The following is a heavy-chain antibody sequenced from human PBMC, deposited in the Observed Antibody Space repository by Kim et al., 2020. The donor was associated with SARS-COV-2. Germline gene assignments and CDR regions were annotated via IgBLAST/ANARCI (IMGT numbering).Heavy chain of an antibody. J-gene: IGHJ4*02. V-gene: IGHV3-33*06. Sequence: RFTISRDNSKNTLYLQMNSLRAEDTAVYYCAKSRASSRARNKNEVYYFDYWGQGTLVTVSS. CDR3: AKSRASSRARNKNEVYYFDY. D-gene: IGHD6-13*01.